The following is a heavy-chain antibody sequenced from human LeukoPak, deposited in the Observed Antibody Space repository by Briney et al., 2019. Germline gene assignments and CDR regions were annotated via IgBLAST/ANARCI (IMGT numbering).Heavy chain of an antibody. CDR1: GGSISSYY. J-gene: IGHJ6*02. V-gene: IGHV4-59*08. D-gene: IGHD3-3*01. Sequence: SETLSLTCTVSGGSISSYYWSWIRQPPGKGLEWIGYIYYSGSTNYNPSLKSRVTISVDTSKNQFSLKLSSVTAADTAVYYCARQQGGPWRGLYHYYGMDVWGQGTTVTVSS. CDR3: ARQQGGPWRGLYHYYGMDV. CDR2: IYYSGST.